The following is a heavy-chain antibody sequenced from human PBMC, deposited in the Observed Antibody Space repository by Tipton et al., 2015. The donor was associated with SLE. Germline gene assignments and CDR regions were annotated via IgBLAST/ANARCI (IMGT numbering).Heavy chain of an antibody. D-gene: IGHD3-10*01. J-gene: IGHJ3*02. V-gene: IGHV4-4*07. CDR3: AKGFIYGSGSTRGAFDI. Sequence: TLSLTCTVSGGSISSYYWSWIRQPAGKGLEWIGRIYTSGSTNYNPSLKSRVTMSVDTSKNQFSLKLSSVTAADTAVYYCAKGFIYGSGSTRGAFDIWGQGTMVTVSS. CDR1: GGSISSYY. CDR2: IYTSGST.